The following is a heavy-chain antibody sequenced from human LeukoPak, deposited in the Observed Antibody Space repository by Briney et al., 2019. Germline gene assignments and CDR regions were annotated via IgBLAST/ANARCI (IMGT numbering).Heavy chain of an antibody. CDR2: IYHSGST. Sequence: SETLSLTCAVSGYSISSGYYWGWIRQPPGKGLEWIGSIYHSGSTYYNPSLKSRVTISVDTSKNQFSLKLSSVTAADTAVYYCAREPPADSGSNDAFDIWGQGTMVTVSS. CDR1: GYSISSGYY. D-gene: IGHD1-26*01. J-gene: IGHJ3*02. V-gene: IGHV4-38-2*02. CDR3: AREPPADSGSNDAFDI.